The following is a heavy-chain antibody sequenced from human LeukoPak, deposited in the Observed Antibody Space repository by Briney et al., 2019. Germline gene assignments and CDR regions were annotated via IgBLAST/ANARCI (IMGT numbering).Heavy chain of an antibody. Sequence: SVKVSCKASGYTFTSYGITWVRQAPGQGLEWMGGIIPIFGTANYAQKFQGRVTITADESTSTAYMELSSLRSEDTAVYYCARAALGYCSSTSCHYFDYWGQGTLVTVSS. J-gene: IGHJ4*02. CDR2: IIPIFGTA. CDR1: GYTFTSYG. V-gene: IGHV1-69*13. CDR3: ARAALGYCSSTSCHYFDY. D-gene: IGHD2-2*01.